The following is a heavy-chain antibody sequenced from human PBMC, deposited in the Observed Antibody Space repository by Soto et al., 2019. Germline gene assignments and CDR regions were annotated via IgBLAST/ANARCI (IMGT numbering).Heavy chain of an antibody. V-gene: IGHV4-61*01. J-gene: IGHJ6*02. D-gene: IGHD6-13*01. CDR3: ARSSSWTKYYYYGMDV. CDR2: IYYSGST. Sequence: SETLSLTCTVSGGSVSSGSYYWSWIRQPPGKGLEWIGYIYYSGSTNYNPSLKSRVTISVDTSKNQFSLKLSSVTAADTAVYYCARSSSWTKYYYYGMDVWGQGTTVTVSS. CDR1: GGSVSSGSYY.